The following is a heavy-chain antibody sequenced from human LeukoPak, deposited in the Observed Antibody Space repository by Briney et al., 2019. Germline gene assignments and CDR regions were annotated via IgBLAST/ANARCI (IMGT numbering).Heavy chain of an antibody. Sequence: SETLSLTCSVSGDSISSHYWSWIRQPPGKGLEWIGYIYYSGSTYYNPSLKSRVTTSIDTSKKHFSLNLSSVSAADTAVYYCARDYYGSVGYYGAGYSYGMDVWGQGTTITVSS. CDR2: IYYSGST. CDR1: GDSISSHY. V-gene: IGHV4-59*11. CDR3: ARDYYGSVGYYGAGYSYGMDV. D-gene: IGHD3-22*01. J-gene: IGHJ6*02.